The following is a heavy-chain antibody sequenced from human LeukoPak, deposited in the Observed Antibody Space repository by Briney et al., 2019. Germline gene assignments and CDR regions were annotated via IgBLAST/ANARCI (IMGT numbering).Heavy chain of an antibody. J-gene: IGHJ4*02. Sequence: ASVKVSYKASGGTFSSYAISWVRQAPGQGLEWMGGIIPIFGTANYAQEFQGRVTITADKSTSTAYMELSSLRSEDTAVYYCARDMDTAMGGLDYWGQGTLVTVSS. CDR3: ARDMDTAMGGLDY. D-gene: IGHD5-18*01. CDR2: IIPIFGTA. CDR1: GGTFSSYA. V-gene: IGHV1-69*06.